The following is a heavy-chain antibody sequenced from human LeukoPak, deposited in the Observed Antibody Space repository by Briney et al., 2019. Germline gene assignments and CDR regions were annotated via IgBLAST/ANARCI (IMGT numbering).Heavy chain of an antibody. D-gene: IGHD5-18*01. Sequence: PGGSLRLSCAASGFTFSSYWMSWVRQAPGKGLEWVANIKQDGSEKYYVDSVKGRFTISRDNAKNSLYLQMNSLRAEDTAVYYCARARIRDLRWFDPWGQGTLVTVSS. CDR3: ARARIRDLRWFDP. CDR1: GFTFSSYW. CDR2: IKQDGSEK. V-gene: IGHV3-7*01. J-gene: IGHJ5*02.